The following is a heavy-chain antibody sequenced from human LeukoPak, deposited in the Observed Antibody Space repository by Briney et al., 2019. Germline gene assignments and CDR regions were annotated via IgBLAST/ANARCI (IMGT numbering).Heavy chain of an antibody. D-gene: IGHD3-22*01. CDR1: GGSISSYY. CDR2: IYYSGST. CDR3: ARGTFYYDSSHDLFDY. V-gene: IGHV4-59*12. Sequence: SETLSLTCTVSGGSISSYYWSWIRQPPGKGLEWIGYIYYSGSTSYNPSLKSRVTISVDTSKKQFSLKLSSVTAADTAVYYCARGTFYYDSSHDLFDYWGQGTLVTVSS. J-gene: IGHJ4*02.